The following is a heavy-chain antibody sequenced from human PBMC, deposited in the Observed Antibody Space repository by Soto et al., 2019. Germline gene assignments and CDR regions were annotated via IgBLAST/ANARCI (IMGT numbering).Heavy chain of an antibody. CDR1: GGTFSSYA. CDR3: ARVSDSGGYYYYYGMDV. D-gene: IGHD3-10*01. V-gene: IGHV1-69*06. Sequence: QVQLVQSGAEVKKPGSSVKVSCKASGGTFSSYAISWVRQAPGQGLEWMGGIIPIFGTANYAQKFQGRVKITADKSTSTAYMELSSLRSEDTAVYYCARVSDSGGYYYYYGMDVWGQGTTVTVSS. CDR2: IIPIFGTA. J-gene: IGHJ6*02.